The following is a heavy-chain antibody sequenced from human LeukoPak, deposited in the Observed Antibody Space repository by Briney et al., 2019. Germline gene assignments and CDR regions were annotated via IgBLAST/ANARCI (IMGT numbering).Heavy chain of an antibody. J-gene: IGHJ3*02. V-gene: IGHV4-34*01. Sequence: SEALSLTCAVYGGSFSGYYWSWIRQPPGKGLEWIGEINHSGSTNYNPSLKSRVTISVDTSKNQFSLKLSSVTAADTAVYYCARGRLRYFDWLSRNDAFDIWGQGTMVTVSS. D-gene: IGHD3-9*01. CDR1: GGSFSGYY. CDR3: ARGRLRYFDWLSRNDAFDI. CDR2: INHSGST.